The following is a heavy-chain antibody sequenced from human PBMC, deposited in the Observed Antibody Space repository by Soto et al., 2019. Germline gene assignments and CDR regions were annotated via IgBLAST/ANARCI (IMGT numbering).Heavy chain of an antibody. V-gene: IGHV4-59*12. CDR1: GGSITWYY. CDR2: IYYSGST. J-gene: IGHJ6*02. CDR3: ASGQTHPGIAAAGLFYYGMGV. Sequence: SETLSLTCFVSGGSITWYYWSWIRQPPGKGLEWIGYIYYSGSTNYNPSLKSRVTISVDTSKNQFSLKLSSVTAADTAVYYSASGQTHPGIAAAGLFYYGMGVRGQGPRGTISS. D-gene: IGHD6-13*01.